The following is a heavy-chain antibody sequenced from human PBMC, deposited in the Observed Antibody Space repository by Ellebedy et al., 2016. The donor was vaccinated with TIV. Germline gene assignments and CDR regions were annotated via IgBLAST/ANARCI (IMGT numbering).Heavy chain of an antibody. CDR3: AAKELMAVDGFNF. V-gene: IGHV1-24*01. Sequence: ASVKVSCXVSGYTLTELSIIWVRLAPGKGLEWVGGFAPEDGKTIYAQQFQGRVTMTEESSTDTAFMDLSSLTSDDTAVFYCAAKELMAVDGFNFWGQGTLVTVSS. CDR2: FAPEDGKT. J-gene: IGHJ4*02. CDR1: GYTLTELS. D-gene: IGHD6-19*01.